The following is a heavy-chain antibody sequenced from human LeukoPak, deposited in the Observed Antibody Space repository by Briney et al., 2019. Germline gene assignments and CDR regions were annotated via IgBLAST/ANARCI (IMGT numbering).Heavy chain of an antibody. Sequence: GGSLRLSCAASGFTFSSYWMHWVRQAPGKGLVWVSRINSDGSSTSYADSVKGRFTISRDNAKNTLYLQMNGLRAEDTAVYYCARAGRALLWFGELLGDAFDIWGQGTMVTVSS. CDR2: INSDGSST. J-gene: IGHJ3*02. D-gene: IGHD3-10*01. V-gene: IGHV3-74*01. CDR3: ARAGRALLWFGELLGDAFDI. CDR1: GFTFSSYW.